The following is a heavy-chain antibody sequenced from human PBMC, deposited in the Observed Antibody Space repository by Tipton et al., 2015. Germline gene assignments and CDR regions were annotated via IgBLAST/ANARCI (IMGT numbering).Heavy chain of an antibody. CDR3: ARAETVVTMIHMDV. CDR1: GFTFGDSA. V-gene: IGHV3-74*01. CDR2: INSDGSST. D-gene: IGHD3-22*01. J-gene: IGHJ6*02. Sequence: SLRLSCAASGFTFGDSAMHWVRQAPGKGLVWVSRINSDGSSTSYADSVKGRFTISRDNAKNTLYLQMNSLRAEDTAVYYCARAETVVTMIHMDVWGQGTTVTVSS.